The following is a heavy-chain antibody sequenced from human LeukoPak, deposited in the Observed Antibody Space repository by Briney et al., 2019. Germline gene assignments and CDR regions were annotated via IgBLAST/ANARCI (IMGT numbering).Heavy chain of an antibody. CDR3: AKQDCGGDRYGNFDY. CDR2: ISGSGGST. J-gene: IGHJ4*02. D-gene: IGHD2-21*02. CDR1: GFTVSSNY. Sequence: GGSLRLSCAASGFTVSSNYMIWVRQAPGKGLEWVSAISGSGGSTYYADSVKGRFTISRDNSKNTLYLQMNSLRAEDTAVYYCAKQDCGGDRYGNFDYWGQGTLVTVSS. V-gene: IGHV3-23*01.